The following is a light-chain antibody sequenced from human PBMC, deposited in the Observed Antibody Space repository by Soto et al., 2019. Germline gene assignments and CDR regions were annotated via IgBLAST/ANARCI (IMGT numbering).Light chain of an antibody. CDR2: GAS. CDR3: QQYGSSPLP. Sequence: EIVLTQSPGTLSLSPGERATLSCRASQSLSSTYLAWYQQKPGQAPRLLIYGASNRATGIPDRFSGSGSGTDFTLTINRLETEDFDMYYCQQYGSSPLPFGQGTKVDIK. J-gene: IGKJ1*01. CDR1: QSLSSTY. V-gene: IGKV3-20*01.